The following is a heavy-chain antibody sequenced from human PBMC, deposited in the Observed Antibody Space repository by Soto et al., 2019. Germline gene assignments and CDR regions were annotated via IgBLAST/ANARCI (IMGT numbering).Heavy chain of an antibody. CDR2: INHSGST. J-gene: IGHJ3*02. V-gene: IGHV4-34*01. CDR3: GRGGWVGATTSFDI. Sequence: SETLSLTCAVYGGSLSGYYWSWIRQPPGKGLEWIGEINHSGSTNYNPSLKRRVTISVDTSKNQFSLKLSSVSAADTAVYYCGRGGWVGATTSFDIWGQGTMVTVSS. D-gene: IGHD1-26*01. CDR1: GGSLSGYY.